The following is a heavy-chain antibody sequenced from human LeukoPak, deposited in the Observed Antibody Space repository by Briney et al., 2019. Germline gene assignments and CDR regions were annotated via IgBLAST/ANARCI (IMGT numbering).Heavy chain of an antibody. CDR1: GGSISIGDYY. Sequence: SQTLSLTCTVSGGSISIGDYYWSWIRQPPGKGLEWIGYIYYSGSTYYNPSLKSRVTISVDTSKNQFSLKLSSVTAADTAVYYCATRLDCSSTSCYANFDYWGQGTLVTVSS. D-gene: IGHD2-2*01. CDR2: IYYSGST. V-gene: IGHV4-30-4*08. J-gene: IGHJ4*02. CDR3: ATRLDCSSTSCYANFDY.